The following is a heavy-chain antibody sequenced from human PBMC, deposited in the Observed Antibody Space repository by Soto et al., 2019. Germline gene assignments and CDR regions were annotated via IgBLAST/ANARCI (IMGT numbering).Heavy chain of an antibody. CDR1: GYTFTSYG. Sequence: QVQLVQSGAEVKKPGASVKVSCKASGYTFTSYGISWVRQAPGQGLEWMGWISAYNGNTNYAQKLQGRVTMTTDTXAXXAYMEARSLRPDDTTVYYCARDRGSYPVPGDAFDIWGQGTMVTVSS. V-gene: IGHV1-18*01. J-gene: IGHJ3*02. CDR2: ISAYNGNT. CDR3: ARDRGSYPVPGDAFDI. D-gene: IGHD1-26*01.